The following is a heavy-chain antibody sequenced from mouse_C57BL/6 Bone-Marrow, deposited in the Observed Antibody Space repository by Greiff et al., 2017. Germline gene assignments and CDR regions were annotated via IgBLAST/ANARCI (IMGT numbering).Heavy chain of an antibody. CDR2: IDPSDSYT. Sequence: VQLQQPGAELVKPGASVKLSCKASGYTFTSYWMQWVKQRPGQGLEWIGEIDPSDSYTNYNQKFKGQATLTVDTSSSTAYMQLSSLTSEDSAVYYCAREGDLSWFAYWGQGTLVTVSA. D-gene: IGHD3-3*01. J-gene: IGHJ3*01. V-gene: IGHV1-50*01. CDR1: GYTFTSYW. CDR3: AREGDLSWFAY.